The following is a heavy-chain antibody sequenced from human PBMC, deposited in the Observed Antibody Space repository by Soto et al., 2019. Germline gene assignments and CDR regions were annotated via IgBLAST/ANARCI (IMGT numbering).Heavy chain of an antibody. CDR2: ISGSGGNT. D-gene: IGHD2-21*02. V-gene: IGHV3-23*01. J-gene: IGHJ3*01. CDR3: PKGFIVVVTVLRPDDAFGV. CDR1: GFTFGNYG. Sequence: DVQLLESGGGLVQPGGSLRLSCATSGFTFGNYGMNWVRQAPGKWLVWVSGISGSGGNTYYADSVKGRLTISRDPFKNTVFLERNALRAEDTAVYYCPKGFIVVVTVLRPDDAFGVWGQGTLVTGSS.